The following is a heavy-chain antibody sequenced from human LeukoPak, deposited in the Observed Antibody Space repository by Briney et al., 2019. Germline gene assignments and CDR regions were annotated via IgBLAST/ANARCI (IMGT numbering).Heavy chain of an antibody. Sequence: SETPSLTCAVSGGSISSGGYSWSWIRQPPGKGLEWIGYIYHSGSTYYNPSLKSRVTISVDRSKNQFSLKLSSVTAADTAVYYCARVWGPVDYWGQGTLVTVSS. CDR2: IYHSGST. J-gene: IGHJ4*02. CDR1: GGSISSGGYS. CDR3: ARVWGPVDY. V-gene: IGHV4-30-2*01. D-gene: IGHD3-16*01.